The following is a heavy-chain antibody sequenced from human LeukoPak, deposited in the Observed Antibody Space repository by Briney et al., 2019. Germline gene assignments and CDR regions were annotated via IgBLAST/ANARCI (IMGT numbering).Heavy chain of an antibody. CDR3: ARVYELREEDYYYYYMDV. CDR1: GGSISSYY. J-gene: IGHJ6*03. V-gene: IGHV4-59*01. D-gene: IGHD5/OR15-5a*01. CDR2: VYYSGST. Sequence: SETLSLTCTVSGGSISSYYWSWIRQPPGKGLEWIGYVYYSGSTNYNPSLKSRVTISVDTSKKQFSLKLSSVTAADTAVYYCARVYELREEDYYYYYMDVWGKGTTVTVSS.